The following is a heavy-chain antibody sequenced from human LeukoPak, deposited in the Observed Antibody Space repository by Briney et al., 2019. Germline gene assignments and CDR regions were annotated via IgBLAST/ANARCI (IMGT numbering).Heavy chain of an antibody. CDR2: TYYGSGWSI. D-gene: IGHD1-1*01. CDR1: GDSVSGNRAT. Sequence: SQTLSLTCAISGDSVSGNRATCNWIRQSPSRGLEWLGRTYYGSGWSIEYASSVRSRITIHSDTSRNQFSLQVTSVTPEDTAVYYRARSNEVGAFDVWGQGIMVIVSS. J-gene: IGHJ3*01. CDR3: ARSNEVGAFDV. V-gene: IGHV6-1*01.